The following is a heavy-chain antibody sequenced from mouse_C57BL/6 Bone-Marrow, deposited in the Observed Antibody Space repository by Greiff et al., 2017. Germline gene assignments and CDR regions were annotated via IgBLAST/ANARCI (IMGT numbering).Heavy chain of an antibody. CDR2: IDPSDSYT. J-gene: IGHJ4*01. D-gene: IGHD1-1*01. Sequence: QVQLKQPGAELVKPGASVKLSCKASGYTFTSYWMQWVKQRPGQGLEWIGEIDPSDSYTNYNQKFKGKATLTVDTSSSTAYMQLSSLTSEDSAVYYCARITTVVPLYAMDYWGQGTSVTVSS. CDR1: GYTFTSYW. V-gene: IGHV1-50*01. CDR3: ARITTVVPLYAMDY.